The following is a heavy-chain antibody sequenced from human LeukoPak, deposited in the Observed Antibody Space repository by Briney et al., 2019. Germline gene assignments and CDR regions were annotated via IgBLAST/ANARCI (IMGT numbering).Heavy chain of an antibody. Sequence: SVRVSCKASGGSFSSYAINWVRQAPGQGLEWMGGIIPIFGTANYAQKFQDRVTITAVESMSTAYMELSSLRSEDTAVYYCARGWLAETTVVTPYNYWGQGTLVAVSS. CDR2: IIPIFGTA. J-gene: IGHJ4*02. D-gene: IGHD4-23*01. V-gene: IGHV1-69*01. CDR1: GGSFSSYA. CDR3: ARGWLAETTVVTPYNY.